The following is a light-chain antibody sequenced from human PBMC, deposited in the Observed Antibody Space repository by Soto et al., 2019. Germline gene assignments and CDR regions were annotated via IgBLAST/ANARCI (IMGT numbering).Light chain of an antibody. CDR3: QQGYSSRWT. J-gene: IGKJ1*01. CDR1: QNIRSY. V-gene: IGKV1-39*01. CDR2: ATS. Sequence: IQMTQSPSSLSASVGDRVTITCRASQNIRSYLNWYQQKPGKAPQLLIYATSSLQTGVPSRFSASGSGTDFSLVISDLQPEDSATYYCQQGYSSRWTSGRGTKVEI.